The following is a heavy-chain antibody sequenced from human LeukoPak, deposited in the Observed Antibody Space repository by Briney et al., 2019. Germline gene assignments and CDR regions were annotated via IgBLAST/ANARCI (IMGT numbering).Heavy chain of an antibody. CDR1: GFTFSSYG. CDR2: ISYDGSNK. V-gene: IGHV3-30*18. J-gene: IGHJ4*02. Sequence: GGSLRLSCAASGFTFSSYGMPWVRQAPGKGLEWVAVISYDGSNKYYADSVKGRFTISRDNSKNTLYLQMNSLRAEDTAVYYCAKIIPAASLFDYWGQGTLVTVSS. D-gene: IGHD2-2*01. CDR3: AKIIPAASLFDY.